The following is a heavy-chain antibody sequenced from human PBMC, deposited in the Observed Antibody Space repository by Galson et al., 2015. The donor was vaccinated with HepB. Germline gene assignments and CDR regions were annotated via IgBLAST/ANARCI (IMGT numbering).Heavy chain of an antibody. CDR1: GYTFTGYY. V-gene: IGHV1-2*02. J-gene: IGHJ6*03. CDR2: INPNSGGT. CDR3: ARDSGVLTSGYYYYYMDV. D-gene: IGHD3-10*01. Sequence: SVKVSCKASGYTFTGYYMHWVRQAPGQGLGWMGWINPNSGGTNYAQKFQGRVTMTRDTSISTAYMELSRLRSDDTAVYYCARDSGVLTSGYYYYYMDVWGKGTTVTVSS.